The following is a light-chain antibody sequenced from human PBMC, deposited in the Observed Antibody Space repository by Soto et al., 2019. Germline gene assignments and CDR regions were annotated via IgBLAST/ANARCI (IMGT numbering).Light chain of an antibody. CDR1: HNIERW. CDR3: QQSYSTPLT. J-gene: IGKJ5*01. V-gene: IGKV1-39*01. Sequence: IQMTQSPSALSASVGYIVAITCRASHNIERWMAWYQQKPGKAPSLLIFDASTLHSGVPSRFSGSGSGTDFTLTISSLQPEDFATYYCQQSYSTPLTCGQGTRLEIK. CDR2: DAS.